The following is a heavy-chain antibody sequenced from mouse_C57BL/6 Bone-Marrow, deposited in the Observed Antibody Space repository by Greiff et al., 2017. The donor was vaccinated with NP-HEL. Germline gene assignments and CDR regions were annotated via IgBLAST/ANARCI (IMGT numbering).Heavy chain of an antibody. Sequence: QVQLQQPGAELVMPGASVKLSCKASGYTFTSYWMHWVKQRPGQGLEWIGEIDPSDSYTNYNQKFKGKSTLTVDNSSRTAYMQLSSLTSEDSAVYYCAREGDYYGSIYIYAMDYWGQGTSVTVSS. CDR2: IDPSDSYT. D-gene: IGHD1-1*01. CDR3: AREGDYYGSIYIYAMDY. V-gene: IGHV1-69*01. J-gene: IGHJ4*01. CDR1: GYTFTSYW.